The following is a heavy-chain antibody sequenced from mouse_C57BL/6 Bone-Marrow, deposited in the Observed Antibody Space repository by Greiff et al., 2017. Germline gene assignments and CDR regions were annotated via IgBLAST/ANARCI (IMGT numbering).Heavy chain of an antibody. D-gene: IGHD2-1*01. CDR3: TTSGYYVGAY. J-gene: IGHJ3*01. CDR1: GFNIKDDY. CDR2: IDPENGDT. V-gene: IGHV14-4*01. Sequence: AQLQQSGAELVRPGASVKLSCTASGFNIKDDYMHWVKQRPEQGLEWIGWIDPENGDTEYASKFQGKATITADTSSNTSYLQLSSLTSEDTAVYYCTTSGYYVGAYWGQGTLVTVSA.